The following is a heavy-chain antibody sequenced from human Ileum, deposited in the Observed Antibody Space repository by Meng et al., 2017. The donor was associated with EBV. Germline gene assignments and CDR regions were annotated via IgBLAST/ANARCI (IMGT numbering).Heavy chain of an antibody. CDR2: INHSGST. CDR1: GGSFSGYY. J-gene: IGHJ4*02. CDR3: ARGRGYGDYGSLY. Sequence: QLQLQQWGAGLLKPSETLSLTCAVYGGSFSGYYWSWIRQPPGKGLEWIGEINHSGSTNYNPSLKSRVTISVDTSKNQFSLKLSSVTAADTAVYYCARGRGYGDYGSLYWGQGTLVTVPS. D-gene: IGHD4-17*01. V-gene: IGHV4-34*01.